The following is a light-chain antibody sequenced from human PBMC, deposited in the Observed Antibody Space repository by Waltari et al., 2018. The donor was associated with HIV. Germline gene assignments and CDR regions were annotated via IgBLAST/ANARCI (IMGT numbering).Light chain of an antibody. CDR1: RSDIGTYNH. V-gene: IGLV2-14*01. CDR3: CSYTTSNTLV. Sequence: QSALTQPASMSGSPGQSITISCTGTRSDIGTYNHVSWYQHHPGQVPKLIICEDNKRPSDTSSRFSGSKSGDTAFLTISGLQAEDEADYYCCSYTTSNTLVFGGGTKLTVL. CDR2: EDN. J-gene: IGLJ2*01.